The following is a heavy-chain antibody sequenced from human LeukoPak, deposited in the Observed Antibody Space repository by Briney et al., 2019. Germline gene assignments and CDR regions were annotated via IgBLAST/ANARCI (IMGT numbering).Heavy chain of an antibody. V-gene: IGHV3-48*02. J-gene: IGHJ6*02. CDR2: ISSSSSTI. Sequence: GSLRLSCAAFGFTFSSYSMNWVRQDPGQGLEWVSYISSSSSTIYYADSVKGRFTISRDNAKNSLYLQMNSLRDEDPAVYYCARMEYSSGWGYYYGMDVWGQGTTVTVSS. CDR1: GFTFSSYS. D-gene: IGHD6-19*01. CDR3: ARMEYSSGWGYYYGMDV.